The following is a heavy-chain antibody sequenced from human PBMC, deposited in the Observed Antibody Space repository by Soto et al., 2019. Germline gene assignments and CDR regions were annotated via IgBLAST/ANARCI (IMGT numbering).Heavy chain of an antibody. V-gene: IGHV1-18*01. CDR1: GYSITSYV. Sequence: ASVKVFCKASGYSITSYVSSWVRLDPGQGLEWMGWISAYNGNKNYAQKFQGRVTITADDSTSTAYMELSSLRSEDTAVYYCALESRYCSGGSCYYLPGIDYWGQGTLVTVSS. CDR2: ISAYNGNK. J-gene: IGHJ4*02. CDR3: ALESRYCSGGSCYYLPGIDY. D-gene: IGHD2-15*01.